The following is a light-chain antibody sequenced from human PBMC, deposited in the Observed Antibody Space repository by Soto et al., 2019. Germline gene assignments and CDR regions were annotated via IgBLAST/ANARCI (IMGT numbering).Light chain of an antibody. J-gene: IGKJ5*01. Sequence: EIVLTQSPATVSLSPGERATLSCRASQSVSSYLAWYQQKPGQAPRLLIYDASSRAPGIPARFSGSGTGTDFTLTISSLEPEDSAVYHCQQRSDWPSITFGQGTRLEIK. CDR2: DAS. CDR1: QSVSSY. V-gene: IGKV3-11*01. CDR3: QQRSDWPSIT.